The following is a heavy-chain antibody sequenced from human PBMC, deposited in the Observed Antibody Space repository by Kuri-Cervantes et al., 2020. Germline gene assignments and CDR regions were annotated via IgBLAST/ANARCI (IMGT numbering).Heavy chain of an antibody. Sequence: ESLKSSCAVYGGSFSGYYWSWIRQPPGKGLEWIGEINHSGSTNYNPSLKSRVTISVDTSKNQFSLKLSSVTAADTAVYYCARAGTPDMVEMVRGVAGASDIWGQGTMVTVSS. CDR2: INHSGST. J-gene: IGHJ3*02. D-gene: IGHD3-10*01. V-gene: IGHV4-34*01. CDR1: GGSFSGYY. CDR3: ARAGTPDMVEMVRGVAGASDI.